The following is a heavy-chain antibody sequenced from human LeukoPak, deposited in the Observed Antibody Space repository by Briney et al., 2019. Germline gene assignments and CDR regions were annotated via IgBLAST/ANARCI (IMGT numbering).Heavy chain of an antibody. D-gene: IGHD1-7*01. J-gene: IGHJ5*02. CDR3: ARGRLELRGRWDWFDP. CDR2: IYTSGST. CDR1: GGSISSYY. Sequence: SETLSLTCTVSGGSISSYYWSWIRQPAGKGLEWIGRIYTSGSTNYNPSLKSRVTMSVDTSKNQFSLKLSSVTAADTAVYYCARGRLELRGRWDWFDPWGQGTLVTVSS. V-gene: IGHV4-4*07.